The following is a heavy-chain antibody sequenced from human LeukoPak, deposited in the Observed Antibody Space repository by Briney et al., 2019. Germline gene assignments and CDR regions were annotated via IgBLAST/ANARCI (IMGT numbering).Heavy chain of an antibody. CDR2: ISSSSSYI. Sequence: PGGSLRLSCAASGFTFSSYGMNWVRQAPGKGLEWVSSISSSSSYIYYADSVKGRFTISRDNAKNSLYLQMNSLRAEDTAVYYCARGLWFGELFRGSQTNWGQGTLVTVSS. D-gene: IGHD3-10*01. V-gene: IGHV3-21*01. J-gene: IGHJ4*02. CDR3: ARGLWFGELFRGSQTN. CDR1: GFTFSSYG.